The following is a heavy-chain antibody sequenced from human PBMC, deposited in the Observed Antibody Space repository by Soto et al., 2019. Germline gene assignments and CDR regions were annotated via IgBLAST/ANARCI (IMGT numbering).Heavy chain of an antibody. D-gene: IGHD6-6*01. Sequence: PSETLSLTCAVSGGSISSSNRWSWVRQSPKIGLEWIGEIYHSGNTYYNPSLKSRVTISVDTSKNQFSLKLSSVTAADTAVFYCARHRARNWFDPWGQRTPVTVS. CDR1: GGSISSSNR. V-gene: IGHV4-4*02. J-gene: IGHJ5*02. CDR3: ARHRARNWFDP. CDR2: IYHSGNT.